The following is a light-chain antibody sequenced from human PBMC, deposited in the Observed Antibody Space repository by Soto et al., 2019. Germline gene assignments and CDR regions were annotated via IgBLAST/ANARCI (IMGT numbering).Light chain of an antibody. Sequence: EIVLTQSPGTLSLSPGERATLSCRASQSISSSYLAWYQQKPGQAPRLLIYAASSRATDIPDRFSGSGSGTEFTLTISRLEPEDFAVYYCQLYGSSHMFSFGQGTKLEIK. J-gene: IGKJ2*01. V-gene: IGKV3-20*01. CDR1: QSISSSY. CDR3: QLYGSSHMFS. CDR2: AAS.